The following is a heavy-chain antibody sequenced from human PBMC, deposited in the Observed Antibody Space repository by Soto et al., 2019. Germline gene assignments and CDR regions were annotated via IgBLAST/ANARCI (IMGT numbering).Heavy chain of an antibody. D-gene: IGHD5-12*01. V-gene: IGHV1-69*01. Sequence: QVQLVQSGAEVKKPGSSVKVSCKASGGTFSSYAISWVRQAPGQGLEWMGGIIPIFGTANYAQKFQGRVTITAYESTSAAYLELGILRSEDTAVYYCARPNYSGYDWPFDYLGQGTLVTVSS. CDR2: IIPIFGTA. J-gene: IGHJ4*02. CDR1: GGTFSSYA. CDR3: ARPNYSGYDWPFDY.